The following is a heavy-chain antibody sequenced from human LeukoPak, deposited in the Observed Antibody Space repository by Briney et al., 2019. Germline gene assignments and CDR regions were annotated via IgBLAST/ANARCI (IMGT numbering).Heavy chain of an antibody. CDR2: MNPNSGNT. J-gene: IGHJ1*01. CDR1: GYTFTSYD. V-gene: IGHV1-8*01. CDR3: AIVATTQNSAEYFQH. D-gene: IGHD5-12*01. Sequence: ASVKVSCKASGYTFTSYDINWVRQATGQGLEWMGWMNPNSGNTGYAQKFQGRVTMTRNTSISTAYMELSSLRSEDTAVYYRAIVATTQNSAEYFQHWGQGTLVTVSS.